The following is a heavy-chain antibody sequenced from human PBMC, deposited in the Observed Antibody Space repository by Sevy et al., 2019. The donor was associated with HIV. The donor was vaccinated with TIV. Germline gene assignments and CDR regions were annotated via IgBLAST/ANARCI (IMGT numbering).Heavy chain of an antibody. J-gene: IGHJ5*02. CDR2: IYYTGTT. Sequence: SETLSLTCTVSGDSINNGDYYWSWIRQHPGKGLEWIGKIYYTGTTYYNPSLKRRLRISVERSENTLSRSLRSVTAADTAVYYCARTTVTTLSSARNNWFDPWGQGTLVTVSS. V-gene: IGHV4-31*03. D-gene: IGHD4-4*01. CDR1: GDSINNGDYY. CDR3: ARTTVTTLSSARNNWFDP.